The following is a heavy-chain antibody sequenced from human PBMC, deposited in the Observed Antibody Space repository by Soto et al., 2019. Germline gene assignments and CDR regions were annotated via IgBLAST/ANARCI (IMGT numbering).Heavy chain of an antibody. D-gene: IGHD3-10*01. J-gene: IGHJ6*02. Sequence: PGGSLRLSCAASGFTFSSYAMSWVRQAPGKGLEWVSAISGSGGSTYYADSVKGRFTISRDNSKSTLYLQMNSLRAEDTAVYYCAKEGTNYYGSGSYSPAYYYYGMDVWGQGTTVTVSS. CDR2: ISGSGGST. V-gene: IGHV3-23*01. CDR1: GFTFSSYA. CDR3: AKEGTNYYGSGSYSPAYYYYGMDV.